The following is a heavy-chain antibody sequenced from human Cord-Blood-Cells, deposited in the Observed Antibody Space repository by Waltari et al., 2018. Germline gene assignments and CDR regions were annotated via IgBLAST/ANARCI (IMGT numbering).Heavy chain of an antibody. J-gene: IGHJ4*02. Sequence: QMQLQQWGAGLLKPSETLSLTCAVYGGSFGGYYCSWIRQPPGKGLEWIGESNHSGSTNYNPSIKHRVTLSVDTSKNQFSMKLSSVTAADTAVYYCARHWSYYESSGYSGFDYWGQGTLVTVSS. V-gene: IGHV4-34*01. D-gene: IGHD3-22*01. CDR2: SNHSGST. CDR3: ARHWSYYESSGYSGFDY. CDR1: GGSFGGYY.